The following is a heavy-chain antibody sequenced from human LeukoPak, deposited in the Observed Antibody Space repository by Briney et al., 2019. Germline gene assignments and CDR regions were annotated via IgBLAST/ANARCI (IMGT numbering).Heavy chain of an antibody. CDR1: GFTFSSYG. CDR2: ISYDGSNK. Sequence: GSLRLSCAASGFTFSSYGMHWVRQAPGKGLEWVAGISYDGSNKYYADSVKGRFTISRGNSKNTLYLQMNSLRTEDTAVYYCAKDWSIAARGFDYWGQGTLVTVSS. J-gene: IGHJ4*02. CDR3: AKDWSIAARGFDY. D-gene: IGHD6-6*01. V-gene: IGHV3-30*18.